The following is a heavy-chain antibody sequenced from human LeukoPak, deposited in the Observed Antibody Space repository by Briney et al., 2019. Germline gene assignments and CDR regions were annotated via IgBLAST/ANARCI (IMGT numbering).Heavy chain of an antibody. CDR2: VYYTGRT. Sequence: SETLSLTCSVSDGSTTGYYWSWIRQPPGKGLEWIAYVYYTGRTLYNPSLESRVTISVDTSKTQFSLKMSSVTAADTAVYYCARDPRNGNYLDYWSQGSLVTVSS. J-gene: IGHJ4*02. CDR3: ARDPRNGNYLDY. D-gene: IGHD1-26*01. V-gene: IGHV4-59*01. CDR1: DGSTTGYY.